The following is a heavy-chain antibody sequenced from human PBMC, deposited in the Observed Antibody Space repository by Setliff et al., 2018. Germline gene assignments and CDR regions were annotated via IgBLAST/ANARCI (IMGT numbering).Heavy chain of an antibody. CDR1: GGSFSDNY. V-gene: IGHV4-34*01. CDR2: IHHSGIT. D-gene: IGHD1-26*01. J-gene: IGHJ5*02. CDR3: AAVGIDAGGGWFDP. Sequence: ASETLSLTCAVYGGSFSDNYWSWIRQPPGKGLEWIGQIHHSGITNYSPSLKSRVTISVDMSKNQISLKLSSATAADTAVYFCAAVGIDAGGGWFDPWGHGIPVTVSS.